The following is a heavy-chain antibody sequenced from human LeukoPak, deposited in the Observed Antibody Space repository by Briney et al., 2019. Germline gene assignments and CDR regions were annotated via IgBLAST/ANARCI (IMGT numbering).Heavy chain of an antibody. J-gene: IGHJ6*03. V-gene: IGHV3-21*01. D-gene: IGHD3-22*01. Sequence: GGSLRLSCAASGFTFSSYSMNWVHQAPGKGLEWVSSISSSSSYIYYADSVKGRFTISRDNAKNSLYLQMNSLRAEDTAVYYCARDLYYYDSSAHGGDYYYMDVWGKGTTVTVSS. CDR1: GFTFSSYS. CDR2: ISSSSSYI. CDR3: ARDLYYYDSSAHGGDYYYMDV.